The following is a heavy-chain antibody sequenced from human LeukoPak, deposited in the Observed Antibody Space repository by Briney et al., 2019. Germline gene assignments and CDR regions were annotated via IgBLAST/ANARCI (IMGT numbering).Heavy chain of an antibody. CDR3: ARDNPYDSSGYYDYYYMDV. J-gene: IGHJ6*03. CDR2: INPSGGST. D-gene: IGHD3-22*01. V-gene: IGHV1-46*01. Sequence: ASVKVSCKASGYTFTSYYMHWVRQAPGQGLEWMGIINPSGGSTSYAQKFQGRVTMTRDTSTSTVYMELSSLRSEDTAVYYCARDNPYDSSGYYDYYYMDVWGKGTTVTISS. CDR1: GYTFTSYY.